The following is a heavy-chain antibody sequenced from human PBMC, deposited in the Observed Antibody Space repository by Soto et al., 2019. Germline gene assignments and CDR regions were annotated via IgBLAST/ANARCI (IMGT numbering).Heavy chain of an antibody. V-gene: IGHV1-2*04. CDR2: INPNSGGT. Sequence: QVQLVQSGAEVKKPGASVKVSCKASGYTFTGYYMHWVRQAPGQGLGWMGWINPNSGGTNYAQKFQGWVTMTRDTSISTAYMELSRLRSDDTAVYYCARGGRLRLGELSLRSPLGYWGQGTLVTVSS. D-gene: IGHD3-16*02. CDR1: GYTFTGYY. CDR3: ARGGRLRLGELSLRSPLGY. J-gene: IGHJ4*02.